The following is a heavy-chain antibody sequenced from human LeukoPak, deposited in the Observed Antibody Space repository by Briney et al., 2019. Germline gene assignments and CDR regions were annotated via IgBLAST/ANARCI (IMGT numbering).Heavy chain of an antibody. V-gene: IGHV4-31*03. CDR1: GGSISSGGYY. J-gene: IGHJ4*02. CDR2: IYYSGST. Sequence: PSETLSLTCTVSGGSISSGGYYWSWIRQHPGKGLEWIGYIYYSGSTYYNPSLKSRVTVSVDTSKNQFSLKLSSVTAADTAVYYCARGQQLAECDYWGQGTLVTVSS. CDR3: ARGQQLAECDY. D-gene: IGHD6-6*01.